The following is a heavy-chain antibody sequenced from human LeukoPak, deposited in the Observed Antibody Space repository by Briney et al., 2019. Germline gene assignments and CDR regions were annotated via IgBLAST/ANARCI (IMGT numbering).Heavy chain of an antibody. CDR1: GFSVSGNY. V-gene: IGHV3-66*01. CDR3: AEDQKLQPFHY. CDR2: IYSGGKT. J-gene: IGHJ4*02. Sequence: GGSLRLSCAASGFSVSGNYMSWVRQPPGKGLEWVSAIYSGGKTYYADSVKGRFTISRDNSKNTLYLQMNSLRPEDTSVYYCAEDQKLQPFHYWGQGTLVTVSS. D-gene: IGHD2-15*01.